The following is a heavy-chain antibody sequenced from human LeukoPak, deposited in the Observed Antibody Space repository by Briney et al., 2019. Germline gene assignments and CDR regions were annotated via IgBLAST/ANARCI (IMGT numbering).Heavy chain of an antibody. CDR1: GGSFSGYY. CDR3: ARDQSSTPAYIYYYYYYMDV. CDR2: IYYSGST. J-gene: IGHJ6*03. D-gene: IGHD3-16*01. Sequence: LETLSLTCAVYGGSFSGYYWSWIRQPPGKGLEWIGSIYYSGSTYYNPSLKSRVTTSVDTSKNQFSLKLSSVTAADTAVYYCARDQSSTPAYIYYYYYYMDVWGKGTTVTVSS. V-gene: IGHV4-34*01.